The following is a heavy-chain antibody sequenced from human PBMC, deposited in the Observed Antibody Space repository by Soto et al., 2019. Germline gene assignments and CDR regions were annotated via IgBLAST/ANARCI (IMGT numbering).Heavy chain of an antibody. J-gene: IGHJ6*02. CDR1: GGSISCYY. CDR2: IYYSGST. V-gene: IGHV4-59*01. D-gene: IGHD3-10*01. Sequence: PSETLSLTCTVSGGSISCYYWSWIRQPPGKGLEWIGYIYYSGSTNYNPSLKSRVTISVDTSKNQFSLKLSTVTAADTAVYYCARGAGSSYYYYYYGMDDWVQGTPVTVSS. CDR3: ARGAGSSYYYYYYGMDD.